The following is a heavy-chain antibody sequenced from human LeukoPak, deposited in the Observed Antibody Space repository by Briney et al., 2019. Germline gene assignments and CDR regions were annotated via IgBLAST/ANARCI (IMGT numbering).Heavy chain of an antibody. CDR1: GYTFTSYY. J-gene: IGHJ5*02. Sequence: ASVKVSCKASGYTFTSYYMHWVRQAPGQGLEWMGIINPSGGSTSYAQKFQGRVTMTRDISTSTVYMELSSLRSEDTAVYYCAGSYSNMRTFDPWGQGTLVTVSS. CDR2: INPSGGST. D-gene: IGHD6-13*01. CDR3: AGSYSNMRTFDP. V-gene: IGHV1-46*01.